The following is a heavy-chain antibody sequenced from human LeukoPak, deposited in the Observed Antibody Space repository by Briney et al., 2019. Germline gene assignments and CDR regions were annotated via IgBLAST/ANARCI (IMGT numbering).Heavy chain of an antibody. J-gene: IGHJ4*02. V-gene: IGHV1-2*02. CDR1: GYTFTGCY. CDR3: ARDPVAAAGYDY. CDR2: INPNSGGT. Sequence: ASVKVSCKASGYTFTGCYMHWVRQAPGQGLEWMGWINPNSGGTNYAQKFQGRVTMTRDTSISTAYMELSRLRSDDTAVYYCARDPVAAAGYDYWGQGTLVTVSS. D-gene: IGHD6-13*01.